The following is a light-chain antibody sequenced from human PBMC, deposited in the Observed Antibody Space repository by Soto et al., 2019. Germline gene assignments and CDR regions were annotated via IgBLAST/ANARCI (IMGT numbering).Light chain of an antibody. CDR3: QQYNSYSLT. CDR1: QSISSW. Sequence: DIQMTQSPSTLSASVGDRVTITCRASQSISSWLAWYQQKPGKAPKLLIYDASSLESGVPSRFSGSGSGTEITLTISSLQPDDFATYYCQQYNSYSLTFDGGTKVEIK. J-gene: IGKJ4*01. V-gene: IGKV1-5*01. CDR2: DAS.